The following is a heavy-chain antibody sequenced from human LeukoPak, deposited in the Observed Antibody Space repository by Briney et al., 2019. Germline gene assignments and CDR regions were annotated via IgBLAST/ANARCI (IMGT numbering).Heavy chain of an antibody. CDR1: GYTVTSYY. CDR3: AREWDYDTSGYYYYY. D-gene: IGHD3-22*01. Sequence: ASVKVSCKASGYTVTSYYMHWVRQAPGQGLEWMGGIIPIFGTANYAQKFQGRVTITADESTRTAYMELSSLRSEDTAVYYCAREWDYDTSGYYYYYWGQGTLVTVSS. J-gene: IGHJ4*02. CDR2: IIPIFGTA. V-gene: IGHV1-69*13.